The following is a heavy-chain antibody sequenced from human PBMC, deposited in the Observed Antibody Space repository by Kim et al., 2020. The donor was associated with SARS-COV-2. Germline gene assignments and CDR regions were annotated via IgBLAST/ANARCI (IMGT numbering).Heavy chain of an antibody. CDR1: GFTFRKNV. Sequence: GGSLRLSCSASGFTFRKNVMHWVRQAPGKGLEYVSAINSDGSGTYYAESVKGRFIISRDNSKNTLYLQMSSLTTDDTAVFYCVVSGSAFDVWGQGTMVT. CDR3: VVSGSAFDV. D-gene: IGHD1-26*01. V-gene: IGHV3-64D*09. J-gene: IGHJ3*01. CDR2: INSDGSGT.